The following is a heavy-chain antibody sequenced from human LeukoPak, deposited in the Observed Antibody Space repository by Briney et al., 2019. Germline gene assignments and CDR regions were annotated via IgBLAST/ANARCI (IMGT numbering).Heavy chain of an antibody. J-gene: IGHJ6*03. CDR2: IYSGGST. CDR3: ARGLNDGFGSYMDV. Sequence: PGGSLRLSCAASGFTVSSNYMSWVRRAPGKGLEWVSVIYSGGSTYYADSVKGRFTISGDNSKNTLYLQMNSLRAEDTAVYYCARGLNDGFGSYMDVWGKGTTVTVSS. D-gene: IGHD1-1*01. CDR1: GFTVSSNY. V-gene: IGHV3-53*01.